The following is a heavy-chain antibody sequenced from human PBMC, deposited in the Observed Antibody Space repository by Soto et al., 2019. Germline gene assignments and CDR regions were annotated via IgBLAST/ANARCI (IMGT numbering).Heavy chain of an antibody. CDR2: ISPDTSRT. V-gene: IGHV5-51*01. CDR1: EYSFANQW. J-gene: IGHJ5*02. Sequence: PGESLKISCKGSEYSFANQWIGWVRQMPGKGLEWVGIISPDTSRTLYSPSLQGQVTISVDKSISTVYQQWNSLKASDTAMYYCTKRLNDVSKPGPWLDPWGQGTLVTVSS. D-gene: IGHD1-1*01. CDR3: TKRLNDVSKPGPWLDP.